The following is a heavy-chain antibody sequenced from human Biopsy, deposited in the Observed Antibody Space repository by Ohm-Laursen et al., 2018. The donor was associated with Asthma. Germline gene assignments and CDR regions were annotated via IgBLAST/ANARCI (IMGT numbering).Heavy chain of an antibody. Sequence: GSLRLSCAVSGFAVSRDYMFWVRQAPGKGLEWVSVIYSGGTSHTADSVRGQFTISRDYSKNTLYLQMHSLRAEDTAVYYCARGDSSNWPHYYFDYWGQGTLVTVSS. V-gene: IGHV3-53*01. CDR2: IYSGGTS. CDR3: ARGDSSNWPHYYFDY. D-gene: IGHD3-22*01. CDR1: GFAVSRDY. J-gene: IGHJ4*02.